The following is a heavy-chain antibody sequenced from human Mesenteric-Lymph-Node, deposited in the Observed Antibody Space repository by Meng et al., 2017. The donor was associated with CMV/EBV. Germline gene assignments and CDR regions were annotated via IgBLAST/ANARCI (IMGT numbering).Heavy chain of an antibody. CDR2: MYYSGST. V-gene: IGHV4-59*01. Sequence: SETLSLTCTVSGGSISSYYWSWIRQPPGKGLEWIGYMYYSGSTKYNPSLKSRVIISVDTSKNQFSLKLSSVTAADTAVYYCASVTRNWFDPWGQGTLVTVSS. J-gene: IGHJ5*02. CDR1: GGSISSYY. CDR3: ASVTRNWFDP.